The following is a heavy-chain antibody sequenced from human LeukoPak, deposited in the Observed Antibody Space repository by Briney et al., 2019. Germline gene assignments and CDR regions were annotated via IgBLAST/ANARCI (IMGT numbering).Heavy chain of an antibody. CDR3: TSANYGPAY. CDR1: GFTFSSAW. V-gene: IGHV3-7*01. Sequence: GGSLRLSWAASGFTFSSAWMSWVRQAPGKGLEWVANVNQDGSGKYYVDSVKGRFTISKDNAKNSLYLQMNSLRAEDTAVYYCTSANYGPAYWGQGTLVTVS. J-gene: IGHJ4*02. D-gene: IGHD5-24*01. CDR2: VNQDGSGK.